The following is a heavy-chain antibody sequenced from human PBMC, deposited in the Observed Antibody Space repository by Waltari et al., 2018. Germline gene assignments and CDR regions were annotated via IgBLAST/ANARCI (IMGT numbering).Heavy chain of an antibody. D-gene: IGHD6-19*01. CDR1: GDTFSSYA. CDR3: GSGSSGVIDY. V-gene: IGHV1-69*14. J-gene: IGHJ4*02. Sequence: QVQLVQSGAEVKKPGSSVKVSCKASGDTFSSYAISWVRQAPGQGLEWIGGIIPICGTANYAQKFQGRVTITADKSTSTAYMELSSMRSEDTAVYYCGSGSSGVIDYWGQGTLVTVSS. CDR2: IIPICGTA.